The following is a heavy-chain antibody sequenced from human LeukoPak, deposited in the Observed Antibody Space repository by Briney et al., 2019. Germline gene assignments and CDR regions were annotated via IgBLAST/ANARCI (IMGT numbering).Heavy chain of an antibody. J-gene: IGHJ4*02. CDR2: LNQDGSQT. D-gene: IGHD1-26*01. Sequence: PGGSLRLSCAVSGFTFSSYWMTWVRQAPGKGLEWVASLNQDGSQTYYVDSVKGRFTISRDNAKNSLYLQMSSLRVEDTAMYYCARSRLLVAATPPTDYWGQGTLVTVSS. V-gene: IGHV3-7*01. CDR1: GFTFSSYW. CDR3: ARSRLLVAATPPTDY.